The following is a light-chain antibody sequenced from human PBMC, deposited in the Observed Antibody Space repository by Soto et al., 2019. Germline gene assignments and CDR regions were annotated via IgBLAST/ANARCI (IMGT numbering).Light chain of an antibody. CDR2: AAS. CDR1: QSISSY. V-gene: IGKV1-39*01. Sequence: DIQMTQSPASMSASVGDRVTMTCRACQSISSYLNWYQEKPGKAPKLLIYAASSLQSGVPSRFSGSGSGTDFTLTISSLQPEDFATYYCQQSYSTLITFGQGTRLEIK. J-gene: IGKJ5*01. CDR3: QQSYSTLIT.